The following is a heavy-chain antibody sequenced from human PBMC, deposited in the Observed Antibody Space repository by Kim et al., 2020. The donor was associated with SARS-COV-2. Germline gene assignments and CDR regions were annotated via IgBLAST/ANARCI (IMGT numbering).Heavy chain of an antibody. J-gene: IGHJ6*01. Sequence: GGSLRLSCAASGFTFSSYGMHWVRQAPGKGLEWVAVISYDGSNKYYADSVKGRFTISRDNSKNKLYLQMNSLRAEDTAVYYCAKDNSSSWYWGYYYYGM. V-gene: IGHV3-30*18. D-gene: IGHD6-13*01. CDR3: AKDNSSSWYWGYYYYGM. CDR2: ISYDGSNK. CDR1: GFTFSSYG.